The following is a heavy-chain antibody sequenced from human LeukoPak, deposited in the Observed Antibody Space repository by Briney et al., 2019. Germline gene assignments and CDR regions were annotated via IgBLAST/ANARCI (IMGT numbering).Heavy chain of an antibody. V-gene: IGHV5-51*01. D-gene: IGHD6-13*01. Sequence: GESLKISCKGSGYSFISYWIGWVRQMPGKGLEWMGIIFPGDSDTRYSPSFQGQVTISADKSITTAYLQLSSLKASDTAMYYCARQDGLAAAMFDPWGQGTLVTVSS. CDR1: GYSFISYW. J-gene: IGHJ5*02. CDR3: ARQDGLAAAMFDP. CDR2: IFPGDSDT.